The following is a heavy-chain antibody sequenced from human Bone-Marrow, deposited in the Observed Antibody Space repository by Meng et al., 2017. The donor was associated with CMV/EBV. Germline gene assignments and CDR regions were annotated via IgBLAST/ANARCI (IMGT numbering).Heavy chain of an antibody. CDR2: IYYSGST. CDR1: GGSIGSGDYY. V-gene: IGHV4-30-4*08. D-gene: IGHD1-20*01. J-gene: IGHJ4*02. CDR3: ASAQYNWNYFDY. Sequence: SEPLSLTCTVSGGSIGSGDYYWSWIRQPPGKGLEWIGYIYYSGSTYYNPSLKSRVTISVDTSKNQFSLRLSSVTAADTAVYYCASAQYNWNYFDYWGQGTLVTVSS.